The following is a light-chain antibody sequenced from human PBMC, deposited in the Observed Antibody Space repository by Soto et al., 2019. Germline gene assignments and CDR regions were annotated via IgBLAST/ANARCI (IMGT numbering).Light chain of an antibody. Sequence: QSVLTQPASVSGSPGQSITISCTGTSSDVGTYNFVSWYQQRPGKAPKVMIYEGTKRPSGVSNRFSGSKSGNTASLTISGIQAEDEADYYCCSYAGSSTFVFGGGTKLTVL. V-gene: IGLV2-23*03. CDR1: SSDVGTYNF. J-gene: IGLJ2*01. CDR2: EGT. CDR3: CSYAGSSTFV.